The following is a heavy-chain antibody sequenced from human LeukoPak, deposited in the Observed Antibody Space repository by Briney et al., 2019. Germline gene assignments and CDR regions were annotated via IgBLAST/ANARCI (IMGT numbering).Heavy chain of an antibody. CDR2: INHSGST. V-gene: IGHV4-34*01. CDR1: GGSFSGYY. J-gene: IGHJ3*02. Sequence: SETLSLTCAVYGGSFSGYYWSWIRQPPGKGLEWIGEINHSGSTNYNPSLKSRVTISVDTSKNQFSLKLSSVTAADTAVYYCAREVRGYDILTGRYAFDIWGQGTMVTVSS. D-gene: IGHD3-9*01. CDR3: AREVRGYDILTGRYAFDI.